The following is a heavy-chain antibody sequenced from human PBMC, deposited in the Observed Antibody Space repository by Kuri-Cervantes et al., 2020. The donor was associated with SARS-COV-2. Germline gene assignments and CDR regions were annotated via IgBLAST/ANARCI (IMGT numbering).Heavy chain of an antibody. Sequence: GGSLRLSCAASGFTFSCYWMSWVRQAPGKGLEWVANIKQDGSEKYYVDSVKGRFTISRDNAKNSLYLQMNSLRAEDTAVYYCARDYYDSSGYSSFDYWGQGTLVTVSS. CDR3: ARDYYDSSGYSSFDY. CDR2: IKQDGSEK. V-gene: IGHV3-7*05. CDR1: GFTFSCYW. D-gene: IGHD3-22*01. J-gene: IGHJ4*02.